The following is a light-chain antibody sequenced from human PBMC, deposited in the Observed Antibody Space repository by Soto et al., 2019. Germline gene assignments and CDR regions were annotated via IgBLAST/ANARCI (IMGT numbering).Light chain of an antibody. J-gene: IGKJ2*01. CDR3: QQYGGSPLYT. CDR2: CAS. Sequence: EIVLTQSPGTLSLSPGDRATLSCRASQSVSSSDLAWYQQKPGQAPRLLIYCASTRATGMPDRFSGSGSGTDVSLTISRLEPEDFAVYYCQQYGGSPLYTFGQGTKLEIK. V-gene: IGKV3-20*01. CDR1: QSVSSSD.